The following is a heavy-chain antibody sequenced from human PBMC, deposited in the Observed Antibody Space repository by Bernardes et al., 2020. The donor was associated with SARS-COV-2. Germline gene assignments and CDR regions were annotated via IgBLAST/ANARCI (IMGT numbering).Heavy chain of an antibody. D-gene: IGHD3-10*01. J-gene: IGHJ4*02. CDR2: INPAGSSS. CDR1: GFTFSSYW. Sequence: SLCPSCAASGFTFSSYWIHWVRQAPGKGLVWVSLINPAGSSSIYADSVKGRSTLSRDNAKNTLYLQMNRLRDDDTAVYFCAKTAYISGRGFYFDPWGRGTLVTVSS. CDR3: AKTAYISGRGFYFDP. V-gene: IGHV3-74*01.